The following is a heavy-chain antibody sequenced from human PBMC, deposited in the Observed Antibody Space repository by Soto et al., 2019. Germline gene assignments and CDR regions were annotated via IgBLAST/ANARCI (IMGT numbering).Heavy chain of an antibody. D-gene: IGHD3-10*01. CDR2: IHYSGGT. CDR3: ARSQRDKYGPPPCYFDF. V-gene: IGHV4-31*03. Sequence: SETLSLTCTVSGGSVSSGTYYWSWIRHHPGTGLEWIGFIHYSGGTYYSPSLRSRVTISLDTSQNQFSLNLASVTAADTAVYYCARSQRDKYGPPPCYFDFWGQGSLVTVSS. CDR1: GGSVSSGTYY. J-gene: IGHJ4*02.